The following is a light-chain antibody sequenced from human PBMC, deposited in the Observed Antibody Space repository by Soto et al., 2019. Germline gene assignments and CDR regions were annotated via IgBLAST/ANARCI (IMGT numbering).Light chain of an antibody. V-gene: IGKV4-1*01. CDR2: WAS. CDR1: RSVLFTSNNKNY. CDR3: QQYYVNPKT. J-gene: IGKJ1*01. Sequence: DIVMTQSPDSLALSLGERATINCKSSRSVLFTSNNKNYLAWYQQKAGQPPKLLISWASTRESGVPDRFSGSGSGTDFPLTISSLQTEDVAVYYCQQYYVNPKTFGQGTKVEIK.